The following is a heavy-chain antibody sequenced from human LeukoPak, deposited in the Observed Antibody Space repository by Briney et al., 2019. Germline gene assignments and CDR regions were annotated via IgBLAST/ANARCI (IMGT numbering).Heavy chain of an antibody. CDR3: AKDPSYGFDY. J-gene: IGHJ4*02. Sequence: GGSLRLSCAASGFTFSSYAMHWVRQAPGKGLEWVAVISYDGSNKYYADSVKGRFTISRDNSKSTLYLQLNGLRGEDTAIYYCAKDPSYGFDYWGQGTLVTVSS. D-gene: IGHD5-18*01. CDR1: GFTFSSYA. CDR2: ISYDGSNK. V-gene: IGHV3-30-3*01.